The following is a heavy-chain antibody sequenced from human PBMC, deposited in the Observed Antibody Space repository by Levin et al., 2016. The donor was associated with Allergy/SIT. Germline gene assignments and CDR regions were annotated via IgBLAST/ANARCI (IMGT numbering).Heavy chain of an antibody. CDR2: IYYSGST. Sequence: SETLSLTCTVSGGSISSGGYYWSWIRQHPGKGLEWIGYIYYSGSTYYNPSLKSRVTISVDTSKNQFSLKLSSVTAADTAVYYCARDFHGSGSYYNVRMDVWGKGTTVTVSS. CDR1: GGSISSGGYY. D-gene: IGHD3-10*01. V-gene: IGHV4-31*03. CDR3: ARDFHGSGSYYNVRMDV. J-gene: IGHJ6*04.